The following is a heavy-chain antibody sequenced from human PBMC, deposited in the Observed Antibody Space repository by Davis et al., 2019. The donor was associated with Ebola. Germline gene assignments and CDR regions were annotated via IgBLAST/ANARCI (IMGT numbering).Heavy chain of an antibody. CDR1: GFVFSNYV. CDR3: ARLGDSSAWYRAY. D-gene: IGHD6-19*01. CDR2: LGLSADT. J-gene: IGHJ4*02. Sequence: GESLKISCAASGFVFSNYVMSWVRRAPGKGLEWVSTLGLSADTYYADSVKGRFTISRDNAKNTVYLQMNSLRGEDTAVYYCARLGDSSAWYRAYWGQGTQVTVSS. V-gene: IGHV3-23*01.